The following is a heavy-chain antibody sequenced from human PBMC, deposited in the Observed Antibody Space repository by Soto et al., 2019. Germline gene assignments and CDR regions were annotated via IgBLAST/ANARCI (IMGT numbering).Heavy chain of an antibody. D-gene: IGHD2-15*01. CDR2: INHSGST. CDR3: ARGVVVVAATYYYGMDV. Sequence: SETLSLTCAVYGGSFSGYYWSWIRQPPGKGLEWIGEINHSGSTNYNPSLKSRVTISVDTSKNQFSLKLSSVTAADTAVYYCARGVVVVAATYYYGMDVWGQGTTVTVSS. CDR1: GGSFSGYY. V-gene: IGHV4-34*01. J-gene: IGHJ6*02.